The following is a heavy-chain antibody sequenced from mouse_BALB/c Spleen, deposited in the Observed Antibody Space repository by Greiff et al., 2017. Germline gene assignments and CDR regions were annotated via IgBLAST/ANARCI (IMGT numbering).Heavy chain of an antibody. J-gene: IGHJ1*01. D-gene: IGHD1-1*01. CDR1: GFTFSDYY. V-gene: IGHV5-4*02. CDR3: ARAYYYGSSWYFDV. CDR2: ISDGGSYT. Sequence: DVMLVESGGGLVKPGGSLKLSCAASGFTFSDYYMYWVRQTPEKRLEWVATISDGGSYTYYPDSVKGRFTISRDNAKNNLYLQMSSLKSEDTVMYYCARAYYYGSSWYFDVWGAGTTVTVSS.